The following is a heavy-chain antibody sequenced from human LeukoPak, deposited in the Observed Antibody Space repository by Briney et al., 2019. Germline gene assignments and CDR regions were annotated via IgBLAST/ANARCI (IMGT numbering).Heavy chain of an antibody. V-gene: IGHV3-23*01. Sequence: GGSLRLSCAASGFTFSSYAMSWVRQAPGKGLEWVSAISGSGGSTYYADSVKDRFTISRDNSKNTLYLQMNSLRAEDTAIYYCANRSLGYCSSTSCYEGGWFDPWGQGTLVTVSS. CDR1: GFTFSSYA. CDR2: ISGSGGST. J-gene: IGHJ5*02. D-gene: IGHD2-2*01. CDR3: ANRSLGYCSSTSCYEGGWFDP.